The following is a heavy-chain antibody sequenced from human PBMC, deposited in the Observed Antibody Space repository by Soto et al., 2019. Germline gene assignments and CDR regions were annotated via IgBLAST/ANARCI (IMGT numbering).Heavy chain of an antibody. CDR2: ISAYNGNT. CDR1: GYTFTSYG. CDR3: ARDKWVAVAGYFDY. Sequence: GASVKVSCTASGYTFTSYGISWVRQAPGQGLEWMGWISAYNGNTNYAQKLQGRVTMTTDTSTSTAYMELRSLRSDDTAVYYCARDKWVAVAGYFDYWGQGTLVTVSS. V-gene: IGHV1-18*01. D-gene: IGHD6-19*01. J-gene: IGHJ4*02.